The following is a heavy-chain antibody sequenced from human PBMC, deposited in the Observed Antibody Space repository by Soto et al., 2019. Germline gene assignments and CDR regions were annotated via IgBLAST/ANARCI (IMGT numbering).Heavy chain of an antibody. CDR2: ISYDGSER. D-gene: IGHD3-10*01. J-gene: IGHJ6*02. CDR1: GFSFSIYG. CDR3: AKDAASGSRMFPCNYYGMEV. Sequence: QVQLVESGGGVVQPGRSLRLSCAASGFSFSIYGMHWVRQAPGKALQWVAAISYDGSERYYADSVKGRFTISRDNSNNTRYRQMNRRRAEESAVYYCAKDAASGSRMFPCNYYGMEVWGQWTTVSVSS. V-gene: IGHV3-30*18.